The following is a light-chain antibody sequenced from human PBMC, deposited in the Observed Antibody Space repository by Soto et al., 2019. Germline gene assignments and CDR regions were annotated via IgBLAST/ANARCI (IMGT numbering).Light chain of an antibody. CDR1: QSVSSN. V-gene: IGKV3-20*01. Sequence: EIAMTQSPATLSVSPGERATLSCRASQSVSSNLAWYQQKPGQAPRLLIYGASTRATGIPDRFSGSGSGTDFTLTISRLEPEDFAVYYCQQYGSSGTFGQGTKVDIK. J-gene: IGKJ1*01. CDR2: GAS. CDR3: QQYGSSGT.